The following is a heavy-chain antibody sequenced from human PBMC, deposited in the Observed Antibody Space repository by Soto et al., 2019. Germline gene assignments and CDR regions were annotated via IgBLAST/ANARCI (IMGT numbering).Heavy chain of an antibody. CDR1: VDTFTRYY. CDR3: ASIAVANHDAFDI. J-gene: IGHJ3*02. Sequence: AASVKVSCEGTVDTFTRYYRHWVGQAPGQGLEWMGIINPSGGSTSYAQKFQGRVTMTRDTSTSTVYMELSSLRSEDTAVYYCASIAVANHDAFDIWGQGTMVTVSS. D-gene: IGHD6-19*01. CDR2: INPSGGST. V-gene: IGHV1-46*03.